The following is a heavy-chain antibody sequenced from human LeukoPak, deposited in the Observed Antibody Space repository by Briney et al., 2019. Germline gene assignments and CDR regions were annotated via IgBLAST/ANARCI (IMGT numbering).Heavy chain of an antibody. CDR2: ISPDGTKD. D-gene: IGHD2-2*01. CDR1: GFTFSSYA. Sequence: GRSLRLSCAASGFTFSSYAMHWVRHSPGKGLEWLALISPDGTKDYYPDSVKGRFTISRDNSKNMLYLQMDSLRAEDTAVYHCARERATSTSTWSFDYWGQGTLVTVSS. J-gene: IGHJ4*02. V-gene: IGHV3-30-3*01. CDR3: ARERATSTSTWSFDY.